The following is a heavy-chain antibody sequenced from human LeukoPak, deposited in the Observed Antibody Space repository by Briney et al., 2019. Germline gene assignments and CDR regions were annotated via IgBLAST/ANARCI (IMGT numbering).Heavy chain of an antibody. Sequence: PSETLSLTCTVSGGSISSYYWSWIRQPPGKGLEWIGYIYTSGSTNYNPSLKSRVTISVDTSKNQFSLKLSSVTAADTAVYYCARSLGYCSSTSCYPQEFGYWGQGTLVTVSS. J-gene: IGHJ4*02. CDR1: GGSISSYY. CDR3: ARSLGYCSSTSCYPQEFGY. D-gene: IGHD2-2*01. V-gene: IGHV4-4*09. CDR2: IYTSGST.